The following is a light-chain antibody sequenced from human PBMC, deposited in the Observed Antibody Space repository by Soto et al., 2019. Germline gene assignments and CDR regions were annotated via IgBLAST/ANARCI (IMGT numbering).Light chain of an antibody. CDR3: MQNTHWPRT. CDR2: NVS. V-gene: IGKV2-30*01. Sequence: DVVLTQSPLSLPVTLGQPASISCRSSQGLIYSDGNTYLNWFQQRPGQSPRGLIYNVSNRDSGVPDRFSGSGSGTDVTRKISRVEAEDIGIYYCMQNTHWPRTFGQGTKVEIK. CDR1: QGLIYSDGNTY. J-gene: IGKJ1*01.